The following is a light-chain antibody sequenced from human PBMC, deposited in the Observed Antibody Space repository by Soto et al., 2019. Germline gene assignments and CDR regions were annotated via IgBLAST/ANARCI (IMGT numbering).Light chain of an antibody. CDR3: QLRVNWPPLYT. CDR1: QRVSSSY. Sequence: EIVLTQSPGTLSLSPGERATFSCRASQRVSSSYLGWYQQKPGQAPRLLIYGGSTRATGIPDRFSGSGSGTDFTLTVSRLEPEDFAVYYCQLRVNWPPLYTFGQGTKLEIK. CDR2: GGS. V-gene: IGKV3D-20*02. J-gene: IGKJ2*01.